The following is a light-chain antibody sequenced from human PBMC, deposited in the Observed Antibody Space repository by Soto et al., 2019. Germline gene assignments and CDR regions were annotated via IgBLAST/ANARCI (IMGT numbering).Light chain of an antibody. CDR1: QNIRRN. CDR2: HAS. V-gene: IGKV3-15*01. J-gene: IGKJ4*01. Sequence: EIVMTQSPATLSVSPGERGTLSCRASQNIRRNLAWYQQKPGQAPRLIIYHASTRAPGIPARFTGGGSGTEFALAISSLKSEDFELYYCQQYENWPTGTFCGANKVDSK. CDR3: QQYENWPTGT.